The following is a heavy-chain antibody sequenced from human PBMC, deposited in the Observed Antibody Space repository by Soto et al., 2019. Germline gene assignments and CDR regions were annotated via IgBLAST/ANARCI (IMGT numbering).Heavy chain of an antibody. CDR1: GGTFSSYT. D-gene: IGHD3-22*01. V-gene: IGHV1-69*01. CDR2: IIPIFGTA. CDR3: ARGYYYDSSGYYNFDY. J-gene: IGHJ4*02. Sequence: QVQLVQSGAEVKKPGSSVKVSCKASGGTFSSYTISWVRQAPGQGLEWMGGIIPIFGTANYAQKFQGRVTITADESTRTAYMELRSLRSEDTAVYYCARGYYYDSSGYYNFDYWGQGTLVTVSS.